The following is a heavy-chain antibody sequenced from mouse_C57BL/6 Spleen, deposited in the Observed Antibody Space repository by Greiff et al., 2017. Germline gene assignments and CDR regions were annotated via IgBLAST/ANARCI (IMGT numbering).Heavy chain of an antibody. D-gene: IGHD2-4*01. CDR2: IYPGDGDT. CDR1: GYAFSSSW. CDR3: AREGLRRRFDY. V-gene: IGHV1-82*01. Sequence: VQLQQSGPELVKPGASVKISCKASGYAFSSSWMNWVKQRPGKGLEWIGRIYPGDGDTNYNGKFKGKATLTADKSSSTAYMQLSSLTSEDSAVYFCAREGLRRRFDYWGQGTTLTVSS. J-gene: IGHJ2*01.